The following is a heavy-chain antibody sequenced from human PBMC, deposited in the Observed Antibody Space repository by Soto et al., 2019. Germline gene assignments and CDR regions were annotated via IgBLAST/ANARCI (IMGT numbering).Heavy chain of an antibody. V-gene: IGHV3-53*02. CDR2: IYSDGSA. D-gene: IGHD1-26*01. CDR1: GYTVSSNY. CDR3: ARGGSYPMNYYGMFV. Sequence: EVQLVETGGGLIQPGGSLRLSCAASGYTVSSNYMSWVRQAPGKGLEWVSIIYSDGSAYYADSVKGRFTISRDNSKNTGYLQMNNVRAEDTAVYHCARGGSYPMNYYGMFVWGQGTTVTVSS. J-gene: IGHJ6*02.